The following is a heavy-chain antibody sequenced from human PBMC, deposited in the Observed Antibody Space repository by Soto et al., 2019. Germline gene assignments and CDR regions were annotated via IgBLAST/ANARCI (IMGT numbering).Heavy chain of an antibody. CDR3: ARVRGGGMDV. CDR2: IYHSGST. Sequence: SETLSLTCAVSGYSISSGYYWGWIRQPPGKGLEWIGSIYHSGSTYYNPSLKSRVTISVDTSKNQFSLKLSSVTAADTAVYYCARVRGGGMDVWGQGTTVTVS. D-gene: IGHD3-16*01. J-gene: IGHJ6*02. V-gene: IGHV4-38-2*01. CDR1: GYSISSGYY.